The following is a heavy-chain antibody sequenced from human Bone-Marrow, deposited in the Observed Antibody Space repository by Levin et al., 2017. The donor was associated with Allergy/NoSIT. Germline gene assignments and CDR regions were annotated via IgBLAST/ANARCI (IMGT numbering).Heavy chain of an antibody. CDR1: GYSFSSYW. CDR3: ARHHCTNGVCYMFDS. CDR2: IWPGDSDT. Sequence: KVSCEASGYSFSSYWIAWVRQTPGKGLEYMGMIWPGDSDTKYSPSFQGHVTISADQSRSTAFLQWNTLKAADTAVYYCARHHCTNGVCYMFDSWGQGTQVTVSS. V-gene: IGHV5-51*01. D-gene: IGHD2-8*01. J-gene: IGHJ4*02.